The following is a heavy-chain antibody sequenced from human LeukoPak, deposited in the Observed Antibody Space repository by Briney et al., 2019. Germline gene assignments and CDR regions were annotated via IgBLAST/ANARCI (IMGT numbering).Heavy chain of an antibody. CDR3: AKTDLTGYSSKYFDY. J-gene: IGHJ4*02. Sequence: PGGSLRLSCAASGFTFSSYWMHWVRQAPGKGLVWVSAISGSGGSTYYADSVKGRFTISRDNSKNTLYLQMNSLRAEDTAVYYCAKTDLTGYSSKYFDYWGQGTLVTVSS. D-gene: IGHD3-9*01. CDR2: ISGSGGST. V-gene: IGHV3-23*01. CDR1: GFTFSSYW.